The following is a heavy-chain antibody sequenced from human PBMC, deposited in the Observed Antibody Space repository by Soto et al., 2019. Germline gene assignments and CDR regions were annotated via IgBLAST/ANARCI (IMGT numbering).Heavy chain of an antibody. J-gene: IGHJ3*02. CDR1: GYTFTSYD. CDR3: ARGNYDILTGYLDAFDI. V-gene: IGHV1-8*01. D-gene: IGHD3-9*01. Sequence: ASVKVSCKASGYTFTSYDINWVRQATGQGLEWMGWMNPNSGNTGYAQKFQGRVTMTGNTSISTAYMELSSLRSEDTAVYYCARGNYDILTGYLDAFDIWGQGTMVTVSS. CDR2: MNPNSGNT.